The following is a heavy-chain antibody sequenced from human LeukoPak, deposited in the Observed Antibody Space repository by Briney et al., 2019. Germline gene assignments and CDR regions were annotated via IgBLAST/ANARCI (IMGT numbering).Heavy chain of an antibody. Sequence: SETLSLTCTVSGDSVTSSSYSWGWIRQSPGKGLEWLGTIYYYGSTYYNPSLKSRVTMSLDTSKNQFSLNLSSVTAADTAVFYCARLSTWNDGVDAFDIWGQGTMVTVSS. D-gene: IGHD1-1*01. CDR3: ARLSTWNDGVDAFDI. V-gene: IGHV4-39*07. J-gene: IGHJ3*02. CDR1: GDSVTSSSYS. CDR2: IYYYGST.